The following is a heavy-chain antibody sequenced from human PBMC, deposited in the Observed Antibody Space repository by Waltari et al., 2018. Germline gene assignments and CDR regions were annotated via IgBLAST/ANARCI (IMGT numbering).Heavy chain of an antibody. J-gene: IGHJ3*02. D-gene: IGHD6-19*01. CDR3: ATGTVYSSGWYYDAFDI. Sequence: QLQLQESGPGLVKPSETLSLTCTVSGGSISSSSYYWGWIRQPPGKGLEWIGSIYYSGSTYYTPSLNSRVTISVDTSKNQFSLKLSSVTAADTAVDYCATGTVYSSGWYYDAFDIWGQGTMVTVSS. CDR1: GGSISSSSYY. CDR2: IYYSGST. V-gene: IGHV4-39*07.